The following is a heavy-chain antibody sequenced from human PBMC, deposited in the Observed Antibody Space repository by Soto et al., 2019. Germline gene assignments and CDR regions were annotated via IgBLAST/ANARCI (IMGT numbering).Heavy chain of an antibody. V-gene: IGHV3-30*18. J-gene: IGHJ4*02. Sequence: QVQLVESGGGVVQPGRSLRLSCAASGFTFSSYGMHWVRQAPGKGLEWVAAISFDGSDQYYADSVKGRFTISRDNSLNTLHLQMNSLRADDTAMYYCTKPAPDMMVVPNGGFDYWGQGTRVTVTS. CDR3: TKPAPDMMVVPNGGFDY. D-gene: IGHD3-22*01. CDR1: GFTFSSYG. CDR2: ISFDGSDQ.